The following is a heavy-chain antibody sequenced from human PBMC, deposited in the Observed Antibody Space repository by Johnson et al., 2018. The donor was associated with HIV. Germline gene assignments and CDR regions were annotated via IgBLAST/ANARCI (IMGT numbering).Heavy chain of an antibody. J-gene: IGHJ3*02. Sequence: VQLVESGGGVVQPGGSLRLSCAASGFTFSSYAMHWVRQAPGKGLEWLAVISSDESKKYYADSVKGRFTISRDNSNNTLYLQMNSLRAEDMAIYYCAKGLWGGIYPHDAYDIWGQGTMVTVSS. CDR1: GFTFSSYA. D-gene: IGHD1-26*01. CDR2: ISSDESKK. CDR3: AKGLWGGIYPHDAYDI. V-gene: IGHV3-30*14.